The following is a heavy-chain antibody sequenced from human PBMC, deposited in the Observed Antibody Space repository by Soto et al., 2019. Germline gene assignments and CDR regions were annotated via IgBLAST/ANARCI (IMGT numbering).Heavy chain of an antibody. J-gene: IGHJ4*02. D-gene: IGHD3-10*01. Sequence: QVQLQESGPGLVKPSETLSLTCTVSGGSISSYYWSWIRQPPGKGLEWIGNIYYSGSTKNNPSLKSRVTISVDTSKKQFSLKLSSVTAADAAVYYCAREGGSGTYFDYWGQGTLVTVSS. CDR3: AREGGSGTYFDY. V-gene: IGHV4-59*01. CDR1: GGSISSYY. CDR2: IYYSGST.